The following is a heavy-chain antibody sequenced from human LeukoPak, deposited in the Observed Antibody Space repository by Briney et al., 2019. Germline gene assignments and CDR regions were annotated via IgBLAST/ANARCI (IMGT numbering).Heavy chain of an antibody. CDR3: ARDHPYNWNYFDY. D-gene: IGHD1-20*01. Sequence: TLSLTCTVSGGSISSYYWSWIRQPPGKGLEWIGYIYYSGSTNYTPSVKSRVTISVDTSKNQFSLKLSSVTAADTAVYYCARDHPYNWNYFDYWGQGTLVTVSS. V-gene: IGHV4-59*01. CDR2: IYYSGST. CDR1: GGSISSYY. J-gene: IGHJ4*02.